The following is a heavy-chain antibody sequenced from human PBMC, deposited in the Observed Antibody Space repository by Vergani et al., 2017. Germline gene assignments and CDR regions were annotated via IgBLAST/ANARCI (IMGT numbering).Heavy chain of an antibody. Sequence: QVQLQESGPGLVKPSETLSLTCAVSGYSISSGYYWGWIRQPPGKGLEWIGEINHSGSTNYNPSLKSRVTISVDTSKNQFSLKLSSVTAADTAVYYCARVTDLDSSGWIDYWGQGTLVTVSS. CDR2: INHSGST. V-gene: IGHV4-38-2*01. J-gene: IGHJ4*02. CDR1: GYSISSGYY. CDR3: ARVTDLDSSGWIDY. D-gene: IGHD6-19*01.